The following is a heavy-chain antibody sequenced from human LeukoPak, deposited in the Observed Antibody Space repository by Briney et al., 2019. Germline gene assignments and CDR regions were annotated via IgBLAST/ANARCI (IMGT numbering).Heavy chain of an antibody. CDR3: ARAPRGEQWQIDY. Sequence: GGTLRLSCAASGFTFSSYGMSWVRQAPGKGLEWVSAISGSGGSTYYADSVKGRFTISRDNSKNTLYLQMNSLRAEDTAVYYCARAPRGEQWQIDYWGQGTLVTVSS. J-gene: IGHJ4*02. CDR2: ISGSGGST. V-gene: IGHV3-23*01. CDR1: GFTFSSYG. D-gene: IGHD6-19*01.